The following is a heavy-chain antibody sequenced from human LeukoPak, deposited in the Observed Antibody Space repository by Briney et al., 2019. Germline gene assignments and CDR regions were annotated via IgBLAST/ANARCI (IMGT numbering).Heavy chain of an antibody. J-gene: IGHJ3*02. CDR3: ASAYGSGSYYTARGAFDI. Sequence: GESLKISCKGSGYSFSNYWIGWVRQMPGQGLEWMGIIYPGDSDTRYSPSFQGQVTISADKSISTAYLQWSSLKASDTAMYYCASAYGSGSYYTARGAFDIWGQGTMVTVSS. D-gene: IGHD3-10*01. V-gene: IGHV5-51*01. CDR1: GYSFSNYW. CDR2: IYPGDSDT.